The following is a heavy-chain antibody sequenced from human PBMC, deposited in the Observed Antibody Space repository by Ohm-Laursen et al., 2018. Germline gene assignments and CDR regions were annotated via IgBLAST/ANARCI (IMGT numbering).Heavy chain of an antibody. CDR2: IYSGGST. Sequence: GSLRLSCTASGFTFSSYAMSWVRQAPGKGLEWVLAIYSGGSTYYADSVKGRFTISRDNSKNTLYLQMNSLRAEDTAVYYCAKRSSETSGWFDYWGQGTLVTVSS. J-gene: IGHJ4*02. V-gene: IGHV3-23*05. D-gene: IGHD6-19*01. CDR1: GFTFSSYA. CDR3: AKRSSETSGWFDY.